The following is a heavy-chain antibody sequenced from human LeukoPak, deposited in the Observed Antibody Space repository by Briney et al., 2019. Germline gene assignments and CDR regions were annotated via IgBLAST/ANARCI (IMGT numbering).Heavy chain of an antibody. J-gene: IGHJ4*02. D-gene: IGHD3-3*01. V-gene: IGHV3-23*01. Sequence: GGSPRLSCAASGFTFSTYAMSWVRQAPGKGLEWVSAISGSGESTYYAGSVKGRFTISRDNSKNTLYPQINSLRAEDTALYYCAKDAKRNYDFWDRFDCWGQGTLVTVSS. CDR2: ISGSGEST. CDR3: AKDAKRNYDFWDRFDC. CDR1: GFTFSTYA.